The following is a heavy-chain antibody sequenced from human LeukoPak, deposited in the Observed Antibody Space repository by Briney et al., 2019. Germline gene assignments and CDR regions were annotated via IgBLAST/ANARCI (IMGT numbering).Heavy chain of an antibody. D-gene: IGHD4-17*01. J-gene: IGHJ4*02. Sequence: GGSLRLSCAASGFTFSGSAMHWVRQASRKGLGWVGRIRSKANSYATAYAAPGKGRFIILRDDSKNTAYLQMNSLKTEDTAVYYCTRLPNDNGDYILRAIFDYWGQGTLVTVSS. CDR1: GFTFSGSA. CDR3: TRLPNDNGDYILRAIFDY. CDR2: IRSKANSYAT. V-gene: IGHV3-73*01.